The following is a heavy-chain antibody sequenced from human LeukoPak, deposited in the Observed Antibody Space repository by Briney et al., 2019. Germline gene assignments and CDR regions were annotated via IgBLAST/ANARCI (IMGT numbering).Heavy chain of an antibody. D-gene: IGHD6-13*01. J-gene: IGHJ3*02. CDR1: GGSISSYY. V-gene: IGHV4-4*07. CDR2: IYTSGST. Sequence: SETLSLTCTVSGGSISSYYWSWIRQPARKGLEWIGRIYTSGSTNYNPSLKSRVTMSVDTSKNQFSLKLSSVTAADTAVYYCARDLSSIAAAGLDAFDIWGQGTMVTVSS. CDR3: ARDLSSIAAAGLDAFDI.